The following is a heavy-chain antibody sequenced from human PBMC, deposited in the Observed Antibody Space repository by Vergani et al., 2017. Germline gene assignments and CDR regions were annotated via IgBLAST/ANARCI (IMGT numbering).Heavy chain of an antibody. CDR1: GGSISSGGYN. CDR3: ARDTRYYDSSGLSYYFDY. Sequence: QVQLQESGPGLVKPSQTLSLTCTVSGGSISSGGYNWSWIRQHPGKGLEWIGYIYYSGSTYYNPSLKSRVTISVDTSKNQFSLKLSSVTAADTAVYYCARDTRYYDSSGLSYYFDYWGQGTLVTVSS. V-gene: IGHV4-31*03. CDR2: IYYSGST. J-gene: IGHJ4*02. D-gene: IGHD3-22*01.